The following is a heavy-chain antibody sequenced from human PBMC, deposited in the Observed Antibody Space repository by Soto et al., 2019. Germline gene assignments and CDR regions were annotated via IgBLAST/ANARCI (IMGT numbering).Heavy chain of an antibody. CDR2: IYTSGST. D-gene: IGHD6-13*01. V-gene: IGHV4-4*07. CDR3: AREDAPHIAAASTVRVVWFDP. CDR1: GGSISSYY. Sequence: LSLTCTVSGGSISSYYWSWIRQPAGKGLEWIGRIYTSGSTNYNPSLKSRVTMSVDTSKNQFSLKLSSVTAADTAVYYCAREDAPHIAAASTVRVVWFDPWGQGTLVTVSS. J-gene: IGHJ5*02.